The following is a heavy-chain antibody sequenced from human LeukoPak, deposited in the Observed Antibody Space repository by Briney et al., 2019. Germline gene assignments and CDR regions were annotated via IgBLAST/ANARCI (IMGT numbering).Heavy chain of an antibody. CDR2: ISSSSSYI. V-gene: IGHV3-21*01. D-gene: IGHD6-19*01. CDR1: GFTFSRYS. J-gene: IGHJ3*02. CDR3: ARDGSGWNDAFDI. Sequence: GGSLRLSCAASGFTFSRYSMNWVRQAPGKGLEWVSSISSSSSYIYYADSVKGRFTISRDNAKNSLYLQMNSLRAEDTAVYYCARDGSGWNDAFDIWGQGTMVTVSS.